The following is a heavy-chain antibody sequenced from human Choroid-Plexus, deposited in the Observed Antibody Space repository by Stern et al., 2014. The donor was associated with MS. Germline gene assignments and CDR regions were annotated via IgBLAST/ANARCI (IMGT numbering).Heavy chain of an antibody. CDR2: ITPNTGGT. J-gene: IGHJ6*02. D-gene: IGHD3-3*01. V-gene: IGHV1-2*02. CDR3: ARNQRGITIFGVVTDYYYLGMDV. Sequence: QVQLVQSGAEVKKPGASVKVSCKTSGYIFTGYYIHWVRQAPGQGLEWMAWITPNTGGTKDAPKVQGRVTMSRDTSIRTAYVELSSLTSDDTAVYYCARNQRGITIFGVVTDYYYLGMDVWGQGTTVTVSS. CDR1: GYIFTGYY.